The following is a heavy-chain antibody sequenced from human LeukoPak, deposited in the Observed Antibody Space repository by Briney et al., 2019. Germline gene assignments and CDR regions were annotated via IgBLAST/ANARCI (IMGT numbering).Heavy chain of an antibody. D-gene: IGHD6-19*01. CDR2: FNPEDGRT. J-gene: IGHJ5*02. V-gene: IGHV1-24*01. Sequence: ASVKVSCTVSGYTLTELSVHWVRQTPGKGLEWMGGFNPEDGRTIYAQNFQGRVTMTEDTSTDTVYMELSSLKSEDTAVYYCATVSLMSVAPDNWFDPWGQGTLVTVSS. CDR1: GYTLTELS. CDR3: ATVSLMSVAPDNWFDP.